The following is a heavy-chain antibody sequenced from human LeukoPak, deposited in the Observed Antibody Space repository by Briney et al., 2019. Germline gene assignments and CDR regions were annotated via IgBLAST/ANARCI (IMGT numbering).Heavy chain of an antibody. Sequence: SETLSLTCTVSGYSISSGYYWGWIRQPPGKGLEWIGSIYHSGSTYYNPSLKSRVTISVDTSKNQFSLKLSSVTAADTAVYYCARDQYSRYYYDISGYYLTWGRGTLVTVSS. CDR3: ARDQYSRYYYDISGYYLT. J-gene: IGHJ4*02. D-gene: IGHD3-22*01. CDR2: IYHSGST. V-gene: IGHV4-38-2*02. CDR1: GYSISSGYY.